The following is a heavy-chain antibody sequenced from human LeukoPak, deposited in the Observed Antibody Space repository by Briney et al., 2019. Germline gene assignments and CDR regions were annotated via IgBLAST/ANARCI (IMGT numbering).Heavy chain of an antibody. J-gene: IGHJ4*02. CDR1: RFTFNKYG. Sequence: GGSLRLSCAASRFTFNKYGMHWVRQAPGKGLEWVAFIRYDGSNKYYADSVKGRFTISRDNSKNTLYLQMNSLRAEDTAVYYCARAPRGYDFWSGPYFDYWGQGTLVTVSS. CDR3: ARAPRGYDFWSGPYFDY. CDR2: IRYDGSNK. V-gene: IGHV3-30*02. D-gene: IGHD3-3*01.